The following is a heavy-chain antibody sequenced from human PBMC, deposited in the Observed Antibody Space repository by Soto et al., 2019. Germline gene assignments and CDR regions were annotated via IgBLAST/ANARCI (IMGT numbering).Heavy chain of an antibody. CDR2: INHSGST. V-gene: IGHV4-34*01. CDR1: GGSFSGYY. J-gene: IGHJ4*02. D-gene: IGHD2-2*01. Sequence: QVQLQQWGAGLLKPSETLSLTCAVYGGSFSGYYWSWIRQPPGKGLEWIGEINHSGSTNYNPSLNSRVTISVDTSKNQFSLKLSSVTAADTAVYYCARGEVGCSSTSCYVEFDYWGQGTLVTVSS. CDR3: ARGEVGCSSTSCYVEFDY.